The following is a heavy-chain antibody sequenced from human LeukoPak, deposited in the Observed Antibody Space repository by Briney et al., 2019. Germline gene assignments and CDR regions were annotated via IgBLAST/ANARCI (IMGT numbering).Heavy chain of an antibody. D-gene: IGHD1-14*01. CDR1: GFSLSTHGMG. J-gene: IGHJ5*01. CDR2: IFWDDDE. V-gene: IGHV2-5*02. CDR3: PHRHNLGVTAPVITFDS. Sequence: SGPTLVNPTQTLTLTCTFSGFSLSTHGMGVGWIRQPPGKALEWLALIFWDDDERYSPSLKSRLTITKDTFKNQVVLTMTNMDPVDTATYYCPHRHNLGVTAPVITFDSWGQGTLVPVSS.